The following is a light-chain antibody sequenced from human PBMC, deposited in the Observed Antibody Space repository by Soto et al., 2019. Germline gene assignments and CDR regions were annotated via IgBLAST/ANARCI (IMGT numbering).Light chain of an antibody. CDR3: SSYTSSSTGV. V-gene: IGLV2-14*03. CDR2: DVS. Sequence: QSVLTQPASVSGSPGQSITISCTGTSSDVGDYNYVSWYQQHPGKAPKIMIYDVSNRTSGVSNRISGSKSGNTASLTISGLQAEDEAEYYCSSYTSSSTGVFGTGTKVTVL. J-gene: IGLJ1*01. CDR1: SSDVGDYNY.